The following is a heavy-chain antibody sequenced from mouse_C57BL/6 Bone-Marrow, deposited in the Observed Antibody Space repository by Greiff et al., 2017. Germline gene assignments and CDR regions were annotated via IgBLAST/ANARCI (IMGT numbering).Heavy chain of an antibody. V-gene: IGHV1-54*01. CDR2: INPGSGGT. Sequence: QVQLQQSGAELVRPGTSVKVSCKASGYAFTNYLIEWVKQRPGQGLEWIGVINPGSGGTNYNEKFKGKAKLTADKSSSTAYMQLSSLTAEDSAGYFCASHGYYGSSAWFAYWGQGTLVTVSA. J-gene: IGHJ3*01. D-gene: IGHD1-1*01. CDR1: GYAFTNYL. CDR3: ASHGYYGSSAWFAY.